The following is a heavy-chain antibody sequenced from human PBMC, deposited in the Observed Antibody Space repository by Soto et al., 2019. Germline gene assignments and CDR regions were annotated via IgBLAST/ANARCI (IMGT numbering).Heavy chain of an antibody. CDR1: GGSITSNY. CDR2: IYYSRST. V-gene: IGHV4-59*13. D-gene: IGHD3-3*01. CDR3: ARVFGNFWSGYHVDY. Sequence: QVQLQESGPGLVKPSETLSLTCTVSGGSITSNYWTWIRQPPGKGLEWIGHIYYSRSTYYNPSLKSRVSMSVDTSKNQISLNLSSVTAADTAVYYCARVFGNFWSGYHVDYWGQGTPVTVSS. J-gene: IGHJ4*02.